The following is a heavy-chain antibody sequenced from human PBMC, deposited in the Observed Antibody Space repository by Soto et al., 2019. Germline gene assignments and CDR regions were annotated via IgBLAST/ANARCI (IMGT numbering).Heavy chain of an antibody. V-gene: IGHV1-18*01. CDR2: ISGYNGHA. J-gene: IGHJ5*02. CDR1: GYTFTNYG. Sequence: QVQLVQSGAEVKKPGASVKVACKASGYTFTNYGITWVRQAPGQGLEWMGWISGYNGHANYAQKVQGRVTMTTDTSTSTAYMEVRSLTSDDTAVYYCAREGGLPSWFDPWGQGTLDTVSS. D-gene: IGHD3-16*01. CDR3: AREGGLPSWFDP.